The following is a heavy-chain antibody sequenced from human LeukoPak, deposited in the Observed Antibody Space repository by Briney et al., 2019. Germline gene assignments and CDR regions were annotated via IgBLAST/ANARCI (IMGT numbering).Heavy chain of an antibody. Sequence: PSETLSLTCAVYGGSFSGYYWSWIRQPPGKGLEWIGEINHSGSTIYNPSLKSRVTISGDASKSQFSLKLSSVTAADTAVYYCANSGLLRDPFDYWGQGTLVTVSS. J-gene: IGHJ4*02. CDR1: GGSFSGYY. CDR2: INHSGST. CDR3: ANSGLLRDPFDY. V-gene: IGHV4-34*01. D-gene: IGHD1-26*01.